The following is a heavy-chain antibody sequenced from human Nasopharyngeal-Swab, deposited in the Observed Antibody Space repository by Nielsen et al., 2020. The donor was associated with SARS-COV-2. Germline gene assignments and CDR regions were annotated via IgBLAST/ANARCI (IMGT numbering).Heavy chain of an antibody. CDR2: IYSGGST. D-gene: IGHD6-13*01. J-gene: IGHJ3*02. Sequence: GGSLKISCAASGLTASSNYMSWVRQAPGKGLEWVSVIYSGGSTYYADSVKGRFTISRDNSKNTLYLQMNSLRAEDTAVYYCANLAAAGGIDAFDIWGQGTMVTVSS. CDR1: GLTASSNY. CDR3: ANLAAAGGIDAFDI. V-gene: IGHV3-53*01.